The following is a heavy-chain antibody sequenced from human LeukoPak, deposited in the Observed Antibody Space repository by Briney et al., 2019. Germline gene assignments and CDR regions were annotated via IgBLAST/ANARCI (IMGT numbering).Heavy chain of an antibody. CDR1: GYSISSGYY. CDR3: ARVRRIAKAYFDY. CDR2: IYQSGST. D-gene: IGHD6-6*01. J-gene: IGHJ4*02. Sequence: SETLSLTCTVSGYSISSGYYWGWIRQPPGKGLEWIGSIYQSGSTYDNPSLKSRVTISVDTSKNQFSLKLSSVTAADTAVYYCARVRRIAKAYFDYWGQGTLVTVSS. V-gene: IGHV4-38-2*02.